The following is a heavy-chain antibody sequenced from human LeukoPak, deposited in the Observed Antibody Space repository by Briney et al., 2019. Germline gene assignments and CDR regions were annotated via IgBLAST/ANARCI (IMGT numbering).Heavy chain of an antibody. CDR2: IYYSGST. J-gene: IGHJ4*02. Sequence: SETLSLTCTVSGGSISSYYWNWIRQPPGKGLEWIGYIYYSGSTNYNPSLKSRVTISVDTSKNQFSLKLSSVTAADTAVYYCAREVPEELGSSGWSSYFDYWGQGTLVTVSS. V-gene: IGHV4-59*01. D-gene: IGHD6-19*01. CDR3: AREVPEELGSSGWSSYFDY. CDR1: GGSISSYY.